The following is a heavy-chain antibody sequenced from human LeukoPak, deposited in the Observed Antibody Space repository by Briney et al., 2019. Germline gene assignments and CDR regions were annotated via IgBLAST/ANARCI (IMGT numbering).Heavy chain of an antibody. CDR3: AKDRTYYYDSSEHYFDY. Sequence: PGGSLRLSCAASGFTFSSYSMNWVRQAPGKGLEWVAVISYDGSNKYYADSVKGRFTISRDNSKNTLYLQMNSLRAEDTAVYYCAKDRTYYYDSSEHYFDYWGQGTLVTVSS. D-gene: IGHD3-22*01. CDR1: GFTFSSYS. J-gene: IGHJ4*02. V-gene: IGHV3-30*18. CDR2: ISYDGSNK.